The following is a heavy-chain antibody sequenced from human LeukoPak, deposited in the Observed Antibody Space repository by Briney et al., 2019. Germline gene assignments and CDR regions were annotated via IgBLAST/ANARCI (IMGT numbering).Heavy chain of an antibody. CDR1: GYTFTSYG. CDR3: ARVGYSYGPDYYYYYYMDV. CDR2: IIPIFGTA. Sequence: ASVKVSCKASGYTFTSYGISWVRQAPGQGLEWMGGIIPIFGTANYAQKFQGRVTITADKSTSTAYMELSSLRSEDTAVYYCARVGYSYGPDYYYYYYMDVWGKGTTVTVSS. D-gene: IGHD5-18*01. J-gene: IGHJ6*03. V-gene: IGHV1-69*06.